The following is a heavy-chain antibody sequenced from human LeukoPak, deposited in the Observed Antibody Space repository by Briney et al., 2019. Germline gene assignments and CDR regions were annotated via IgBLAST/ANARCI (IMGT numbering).Heavy chain of an antibody. Sequence: SQTLSLTCTVSGGSISSGDYYWGWIRQPPGKGLEWIGYIYYSGSTYYNPSLKSRVTISVDTSKNQFSLKLSSVTAADTAVYHCARVGCSSTSCHSDYYYYMDVWGKGTTVTVSS. J-gene: IGHJ6*03. D-gene: IGHD2-2*01. CDR1: GGSISSGDYY. CDR2: IYYSGST. V-gene: IGHV4-30-4*08. CDR3: ARVGCSSTSCHSDYYYYMDV.